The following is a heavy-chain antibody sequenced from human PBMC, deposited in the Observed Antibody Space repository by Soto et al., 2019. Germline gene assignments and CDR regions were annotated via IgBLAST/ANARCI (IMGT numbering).Heavy chain of an antibody. V-gene: IGHV4-59*01. D-gene: IGHD3-3*01. Sequence: PSETLSLTCTVSGGSISSYYWSWIRQPPGKGLEWIGYIYYSGSTNYNPSLKSRVTISVDTSKNQFSLKLSSVTAADTAVYHCATTTYYDFWSGYLGPDYWGQGTLVTVSS. CDR3: ATTTYYDFWSGYLGPDY. CDR1: GGSISSYY. J-gene: IGHJ4*01. CDR2: IYYSGST.